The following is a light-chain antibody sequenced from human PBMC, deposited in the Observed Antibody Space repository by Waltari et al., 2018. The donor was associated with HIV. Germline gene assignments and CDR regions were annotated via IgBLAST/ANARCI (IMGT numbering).Light chain of an antibody. Sequence: SSELTQDPAVSVALGQTVRITCQGDTLRSYSASWYQQKPGQAPVLVMYDKANLPSGIPDRFSGSSSGNTVSLTITGAQAEDEADYYCHSRDSSGNLWVFGGGTMVTVL. V-gene: IGLV3-19*01. CDR3: HSRDSSGNLWV. J-gene: IGLJ3*02. CDR1: TLRSYS. CDR2: DKA.